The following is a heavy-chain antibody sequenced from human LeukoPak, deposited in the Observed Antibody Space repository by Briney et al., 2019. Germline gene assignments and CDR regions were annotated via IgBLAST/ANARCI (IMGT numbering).Heavy chain of an antibody. CDR3: ATGTYFDWLTTDY. CDR2: INPNSGGT. CDR1: GYTFSGYY. D-gene: IGHD3-9*01. J-gene: IGHJ4*02. V-gene: IGHV1-2*02. Sequence: GASVKVSCKASGYTFSGYYMHWVRQAPGQGLEWVGWINPNSGGTIYAQKFQGRVTMTEDTSTDTAYMELSSLRSEDTAVYYCATGTYFDWLTTDYWGQGTLVTVSS.